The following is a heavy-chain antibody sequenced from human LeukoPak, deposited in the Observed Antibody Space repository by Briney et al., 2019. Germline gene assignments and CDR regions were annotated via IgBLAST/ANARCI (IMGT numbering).Heavy chain of an antibody. Sequence: PSETLSLTCAVYGGSFSGYYWSWIRQPPGKGLEWIGEINHSGSTNYNPSLKSRVTISVDTSKNQFSLKLSSVTAADTAVYYCARTPRDVDTAITFGGVIVQYYFDYWGQGTLVTVSS. CDR3: ARTPRDVDTAITFGGVIVQYYFDY. V-gene: IGHV4-34*01. J-gene: IGHJ4*02. D-gene: IGHD3-16*02. CDR2: INHSGST. CDR1: GGSFSGYY.